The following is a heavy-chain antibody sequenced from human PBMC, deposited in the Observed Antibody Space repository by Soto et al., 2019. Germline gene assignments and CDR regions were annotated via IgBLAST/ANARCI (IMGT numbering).Heavy chain of an antibody. D-gene: IGHD2-15*01. CDR2: FDPEDGET. CDR3: ATDLQGGKYCSGGSCYLTNT. V-gene: IGHV1-24*01. J-gene: IGHJ4*02. CDR1: GYTLTELS. Sequence: ASVKVSCKVSGYTLTELSMHWVRQAPGKGLEWMGGFDPEDGETIYAQKFQGRVTMTEDTSTDTAYMELSSLGSEDTAVYYCATDLQGGKYCSGGSCYLTNTWGQGTLVTVSS.